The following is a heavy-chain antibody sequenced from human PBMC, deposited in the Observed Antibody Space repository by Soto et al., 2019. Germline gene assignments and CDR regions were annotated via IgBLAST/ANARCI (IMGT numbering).Heavy chain of an antibody. D-gene: IGHD2-15*01. Sequence: QVQLQQWGAGLSKPSETLSLTCAVYGGSFSGYYWSWIRQPPGKGLEWIGEINHSGSTNYNPSLKSRVAISVDTSKNQFSLKLSSVTAADTAVYYCARGCPRYCSGGSCYKSRYFDYWGQGTLVTVSS. CDR3: ARGCPRYCSGGSCYKSRYFDY. J-gene: IGHJ4*02. CDR1: GGSFSGYY. CDR2: INHSGST. V-gene: IGHV4-34*01.